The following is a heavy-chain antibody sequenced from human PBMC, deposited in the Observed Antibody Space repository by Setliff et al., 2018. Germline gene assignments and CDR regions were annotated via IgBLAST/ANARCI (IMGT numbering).Heavy chain of an antibody. CDR2: IYHSGST. CDR1: GYSISSGYY. Sequence: PSETLSLTCAVSGYSISSGYYWGWIRQPPGKGLEWIGIIYHSGSTYYNPSLKSRVTISVDTSKNQFSLKLSSVTAADTAVYYCARTLYDYDILTGPGYYFDYWGQGTLVTVSS. J-gene: IGHJ4*02. CDR3: ARTLYDYDILTGPGYYFDY. D-gene: IGHD3-9*01. V-gene: IGHV4-38-2*01.